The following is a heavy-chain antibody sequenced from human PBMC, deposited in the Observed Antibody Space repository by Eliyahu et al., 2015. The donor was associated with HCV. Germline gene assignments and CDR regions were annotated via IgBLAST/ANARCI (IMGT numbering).Heavy chain of an antibody. CDR1: GGSISSGGYY. CDR3: ARCTMGGAAFEI. J-gene: IGHJ3*02. CDR2: IYYSGNT. D-gene: IGHD3-16*01. V-gene: IGHV4-31*03. Sequence: LQKPSRTLSLTCTVSGGSISSGGYYWSWVRQHPEKGLEWIGYIYYSGNTYYNPSLKSRLSISLDTSENQFSLDLSSVTAADTAVYYCARCTMGGAAFEIWGQGTMVTVSS.